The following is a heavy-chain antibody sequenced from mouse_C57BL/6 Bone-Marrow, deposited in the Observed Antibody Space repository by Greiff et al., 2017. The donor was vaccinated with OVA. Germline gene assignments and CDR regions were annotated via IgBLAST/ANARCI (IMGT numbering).Heavy chain of an antibody. CDR1: GYTFTSYT. CDR3: APGIYDGYFYAMDY. Sequence: VQLQQSGAELARPGASVKMSCKASGYTFTSYTMPWVKQRPGQGLEWIGYINPSSGYTKYNQKFKDKATLTADKSSSPAYMQLSSLTSEDSAVYYCAPGIYDGYFYAMDYWGQGTSVTVSS. J-gene: IGHJ4*01. CDR2: INPSSGYT. D-gene: IGHD2-3*01. V-gene: IGHV1-4*01.